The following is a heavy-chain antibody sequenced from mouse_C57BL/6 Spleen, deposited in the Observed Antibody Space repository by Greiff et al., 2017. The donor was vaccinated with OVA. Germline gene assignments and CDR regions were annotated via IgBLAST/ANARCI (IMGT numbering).Heavy chain of an antibody. Sequence: EVKLVESEGGLVQPGSSMKLSCTASGFTFSDYYMAWVRQVPEKGLEWVANINYDGSSTYYLDSLKSRFIISRDNAKNILYLQMSSLKSEDTATYYCARGGPYYYGSSPLFAYWGQGTLVTVSA. J-gene: IGHJ3*01. CDR3: ARGGPYYYGSSPLFAY. V-gene: IGHV5-16*01. CDR2: INYDGSST. D-gene: IGHD1-1*01. CDR1: GFTFSDYY.